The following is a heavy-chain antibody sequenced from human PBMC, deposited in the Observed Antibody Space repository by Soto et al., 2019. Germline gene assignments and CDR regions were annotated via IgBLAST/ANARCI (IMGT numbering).Heavy chain of an antibody. CDR3: ATVPEVAGSFDY. Sequence: QVQLQESGPGLVKPSGTLSLTCAVSGGSISSSNWWSWVRQPPGKGLEWIGEIYHSGSTNYNPSLKIRVTISVDKTKYQFSLKLSSVTAAYTAVYYCATVPEVAGSFDYWGQGTLVTVSS. CDR1: GGSISSSNW. CDR2: IYHSGST. J-gene: IGHJ4*02. D-gene: IGHD6-19*01. V-gene: IGHV4-4*02.